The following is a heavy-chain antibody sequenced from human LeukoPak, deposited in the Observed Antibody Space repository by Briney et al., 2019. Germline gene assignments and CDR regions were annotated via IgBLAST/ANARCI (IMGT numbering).Heavy chain of an antibody. V-gene: IGHV3-74*01. J-gene: IGHJ4*02. Sequence: GGSLRLSCAASGFAFSSYAMHWVRQAPGKGLVWVSRINNDGSSTSYADSVKGRFIISRDNAKNTLYLQMNSLRGEDTAVYYCARALGSPLDYWGQGTLVTVSS. CDR3: ARALGSPLDY. D-gene: IGHD1-26*01. CDR1: GFAFSSYA. CDR2: INNDGSST.